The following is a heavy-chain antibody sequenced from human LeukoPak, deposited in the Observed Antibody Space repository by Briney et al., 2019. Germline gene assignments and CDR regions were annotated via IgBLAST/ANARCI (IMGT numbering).Heavy chain of an antibody. D-gene: IGHD3-22*01. J-gene: IGHJ3*01. CDR1: GYTFTGYY. V-gene: IGHV1-2*02. CDR3: ATTRRYYYDSSGPDAFDL. CDR2: INPNSGGT. Sequence: ASVKVSCKASGYTFTGYYMHWVRQAPGQGLEWMGWINPNSGGTNYAQNFQGSITMTRDTFISTAYMVLSRLRSDDTAVYYCATTRRYYYDSSGPDAFDLWGQGTMVTVSS.